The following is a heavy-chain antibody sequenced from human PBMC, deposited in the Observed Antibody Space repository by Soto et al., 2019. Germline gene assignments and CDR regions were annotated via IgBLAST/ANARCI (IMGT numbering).Heavy chain of an antibody. J-gene: IGHJ4*02. Sequence: QVHLVQSRAEVKKPGASVRVSCRAAGYTFSSYGISWVRQAPGQGLEWMGWISTYSGNTNYAQKLQGRVTMTTDTSTSTAYRELRSLRSDATAVYYCASEGGGYWGQGTLVTVSS. CDR3: ASEGGGY. V-gene: IGHV1-18*04. D-gene: IGHD3-16*01. CDR2: ISTYSGNT. CDR1: GYTFSSYG.